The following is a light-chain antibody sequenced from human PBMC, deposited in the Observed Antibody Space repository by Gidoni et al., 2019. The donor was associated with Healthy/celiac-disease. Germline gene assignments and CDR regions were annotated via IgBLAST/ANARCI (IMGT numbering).Light chain of an antibody. J-gene: IGKJ4*01. V-gene: IGKV3-15*01. Sequence: IVMTQPPATLSVSPGERATLSGSASQSVSSNLAWYQQKPGQAPRILIYGASTRLTGIPARFSGSGSGTEFTLTISSLQSEDFAVYYCQQYNNWPPLTFXGXTKVEIK. CDR3: QQYNNWPPLT. CDR2: GAS. CDR1: QSVSSN.